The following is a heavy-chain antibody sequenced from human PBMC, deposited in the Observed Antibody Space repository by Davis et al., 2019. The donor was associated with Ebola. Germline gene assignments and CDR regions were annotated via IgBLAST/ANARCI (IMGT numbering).Heavy chain of an antibody. V-gene: IGHV3-23*01. J-gene: IGHJ4*02. Sequence: GESLKISCAASGFTFSSYAMSWVRQAPGKGLEWVSAISGSGGSTYYADSVKGRFTISRDNSKNTLYLQMNSLRAEDTAVYYCARGTIFGVVITDYFDYWGQGTLVTVSS. CDR2: ISGSGGST. D-gene: IGHD3-3*01. CDR1: GFTFSSYA. CDR3: ARGTIFGVVITDYFDY.